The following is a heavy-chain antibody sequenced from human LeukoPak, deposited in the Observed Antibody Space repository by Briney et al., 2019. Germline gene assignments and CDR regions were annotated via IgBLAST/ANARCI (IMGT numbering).Heavy chain of an antibody. CDR2: IGTIGDT. J-gene: IGHJ3*02. CDR3: ARAPMVRGVDDAFDI. D-gene: IGHD3-10*01. CDR1: GFTFSSSD. Sequence: GGSRRLSCAASGFTFSSSDMHWVRQVTGKGLEWVSAIGTIGDTYYSDSVKGRFTISRENAKNSLYLQMDSLRAEDTAVYYCARAPMVRGVDDAFDIWGQGTMVTVSS. V-gene: IGHV3-13*01.